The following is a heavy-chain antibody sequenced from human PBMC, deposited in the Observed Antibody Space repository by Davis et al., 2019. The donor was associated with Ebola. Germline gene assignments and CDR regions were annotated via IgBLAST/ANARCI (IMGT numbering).Heavy chain of an antibody. CDR1: GFAFASYS. V-gene: IGHV3-23*03. CDR2: LWSGGLNK. Sequence: GESLKISCAASGFAFASYSMNWVRQAPGKGPEWVSGLWSGGLNKYYADSVKGRFTVSRDNSRNTLYLQLNSLRAEDTAVYYCASGDGRGRSYDMDVWGQGTTVTVSS. J-gene: IGHJ6*03. D-gene: IGHD3/OR15-3a*01. CDR3: ASGDGRGRSYDMDV.